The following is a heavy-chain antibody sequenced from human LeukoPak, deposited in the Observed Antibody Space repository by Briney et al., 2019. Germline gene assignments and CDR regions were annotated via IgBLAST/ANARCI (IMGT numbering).Heavy chain of an antibody. D-gene: IGHD1-20*01. V-gene: IGHV3-38-3*01. CDR1: AFTVSSKE. CDR3: VWGMAKWNDGAVDDGVDY. J-gene: IGHJ4*02. CDR2: IRGVRR. Sequence: GRCQRLAWVAAAFTVSSKEVSSVRQAPGRCLEWVSSIRGVRRFHACSWRGGFTISRDNSKNVLSLQINTLRAEDTAVYNSVWGMAKWNDGAVDDGVDYWGQGTLLTVSS.